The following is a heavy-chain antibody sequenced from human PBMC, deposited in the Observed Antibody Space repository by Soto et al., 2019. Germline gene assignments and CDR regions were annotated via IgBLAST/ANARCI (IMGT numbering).Heavy chain of an antibody. CDR3: ARVTIAARLDY. CDR1: GFTFSRYE. J-gene: IGHJ4*02. V-gene: IGHV3-48*03. Sequence: GGSLRLSCAASGFTFSRYEMNWVRQAPGKGLEWVSYISSSGSTIYYAVSVKGRFTISRDNAKNSLYLQMNSLRAEDTAVYYCARVTIAARLDYWCQGTLVTVTS. CDR2: ISSSGSTI. D-gene: IGHD6-6*01.